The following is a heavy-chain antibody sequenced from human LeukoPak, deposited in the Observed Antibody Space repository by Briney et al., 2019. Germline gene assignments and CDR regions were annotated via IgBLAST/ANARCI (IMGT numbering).Heavy chain of an antibody. Sequence: GGSLRLSCAASGLTFRNYWMSWIRQAPGKGLEWAAHISEDGSNKYYVDSVKGRFTISRDNAKNTLYLQMNSLRAEDTAVYYCASQVTDFWSGYFGAFDIWGQGTMVTVSS. J-gene: IGHJ3*02. CDR2: ISEDGSNK. CDR3: ASQVTDFWSGYFGAFDI. D-gene: IGHD3-3*01. V-gene: IGHV3-7*01. CDR1: GLTFRNYW.